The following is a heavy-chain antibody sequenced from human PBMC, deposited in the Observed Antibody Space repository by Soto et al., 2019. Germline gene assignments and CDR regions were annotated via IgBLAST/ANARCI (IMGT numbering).Heavy chain of an antibody. CDR2: IWYDGSNK. CDR1: GFTFSSYG. J-gene: IGHJ4*02. D-gene: IGHD6-6*01. CDR3: AASIAARPGGLYYFDY. Sequence: QVQLVESGGGVVQPGRSLRLSCAASGFTFSSYGMHWVRQAPGKGLEWVAVIWYDGSNKYYADSVKGRFTISRDNSKNTLYLQMNSLRAEDTAVYYCAASIAARPGGLYYFDYWGQGTLVTVSS. V-gene: IGHV3-33*01.